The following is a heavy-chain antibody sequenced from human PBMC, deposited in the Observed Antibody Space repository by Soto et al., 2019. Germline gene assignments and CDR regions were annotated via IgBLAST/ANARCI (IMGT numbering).Heavy chain of an antibody. V-gene: IGHV3-23*01. J-gene: IGHJ4*02. Sequence: PGGSLRLSSAASEFTFRSYAMSWVRQAPGKGLEWVSAISGSGGSTYYADSVKGRFTISRDNSKNTLYLQMNSLRAEDTAVYYCAKGITIFGVVPSPSDYWGQGTLVTVSS. CDR1: EFTFRSYA. CDR3: AKGITIFGVVPSPSDY. D-gene: IGHD3-3*01. CDR2: ISGSGGST.